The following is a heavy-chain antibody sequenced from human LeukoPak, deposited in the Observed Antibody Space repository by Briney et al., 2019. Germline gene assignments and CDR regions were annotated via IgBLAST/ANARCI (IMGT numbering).Heavy chain of an antibody. CDR2: ISYDGSNK. J-gene: IGHJ3*02. Sequence: GGSLRLSCAASGFTFSSCGMHWVRQAPGKGLEWVAVISYDGSNKYYADSVKGRFTISRDNSKNTLYLQMNSLRAEDTAVYYCAKDGVITFEGVIDHDAFDIWGQGTMVTVSS. V-gene: IGHV3-30*18. D-gene: IGHD3-16*02. CDR3: AKDGVITFEGVIDHDAFDI. CDR1: GFTFSSCG.